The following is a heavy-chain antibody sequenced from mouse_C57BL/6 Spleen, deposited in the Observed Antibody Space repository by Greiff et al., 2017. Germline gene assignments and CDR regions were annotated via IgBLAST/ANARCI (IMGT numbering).Heavy chain of an antibody. CDR2: ISSGGSYT. J-gene: IGHJ2*01. CDR1: GFTFSSYG. CDR3: ARSTRAYYFDY. D-gene: IGHD3-3*01. V-gene: IGHV5-6*01. Sequence: EVQLQESGGDLVKPGGSLKLSCAASGFTFSSYGMSWVRQTPDKRLEWVATISSGGSYTYYPDSVKGRFTISRDNAKNTLYLQMSSLKSEDTAMYYCARSTRAYYFDYWGQGTTLTGSS.